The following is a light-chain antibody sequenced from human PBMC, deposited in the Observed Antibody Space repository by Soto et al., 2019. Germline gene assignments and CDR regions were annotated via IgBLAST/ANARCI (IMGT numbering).Light chain of an antibody. CDR1: QGVGTS. V-gene: IGKV1-9*01. J-gene: IGKJ3*01. CDR3: QQVFDFPQP. CDR2: AAS. Sequence: DIQLTQSPSFLSASVGDRVTITCRASQGVGTSLAWYQQKPGEAPKLLMYAASTLQSGVPSTFSGSGSGTEFTLTITSLQPEDFATYYCQQVFDFPQPFGPGTKVDVK.